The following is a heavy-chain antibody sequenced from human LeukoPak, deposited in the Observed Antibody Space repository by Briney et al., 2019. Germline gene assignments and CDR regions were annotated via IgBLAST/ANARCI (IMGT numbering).Heavy chain of an antibody. J-gene: IGHJ4*02. D-gene: IGHD3-10*01. CDR2: INWNGDNT. V-gene: IGHV3-20*04. CDR1: GFTFDDYG. CDR3: AKPYGSGSYYDSYYFDY. Sequence: GGSLRLSCAASGFTFDDYGMSWVRQAPGKGLEWVSDINWNGDNTGYAESVKGRFTISRDNAKNSLFLRMNNLRAEDTALYYCAKPYGSGSYYDSYYFDYWGQGTLVTVSS.